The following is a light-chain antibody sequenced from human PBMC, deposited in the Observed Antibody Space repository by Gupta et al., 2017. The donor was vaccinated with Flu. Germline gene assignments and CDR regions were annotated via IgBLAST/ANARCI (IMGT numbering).Light chain of an antibody. CDR3: MQGLQNHAMYT. CDR1: QSRLHSNGYNY. V-gene: IGKV2-28*01. CDR2: LGS. Sequence: PGEPASISCRSSQSRLHSNGYNYLDWYMQKPGHAPQLLIYLGSNRAYVVTDRFSGSGAGTDFTLKISRGEAEDVGVYYCMQGLQNHAMYTFGQGTKLEIK. J-gene: IGKJ2*01.